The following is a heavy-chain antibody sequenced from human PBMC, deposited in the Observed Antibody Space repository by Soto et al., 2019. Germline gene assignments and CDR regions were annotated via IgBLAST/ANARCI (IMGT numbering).Heavy chain of an antibody. CDR3: AKDPEYSSSGWFDP. J-gene: IGHJ5*02. CDR1: GFTFNIYA. Sequence: PWGSLRLCCAASGFTFNIYAMSWVRQAPGKGLEWVSAISGSGGSTYYADSVKGRFTISRDNSKNTLYLQMNSLRAEDTAVYYCAKDPEYSSSGWFDPWGQGTLVTVSA. CDR2: ISGSGGST. D-gene: IGHD6-6*01. V-gene: IGHV3-23*01.